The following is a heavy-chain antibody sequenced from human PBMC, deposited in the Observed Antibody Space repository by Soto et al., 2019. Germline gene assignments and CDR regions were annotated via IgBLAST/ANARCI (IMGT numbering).Heavy chain of an antibody. Sequence: QVQLQESGPGLVKPSQTLSLTCTVSGGSISSGGYYWSWIRQHPGKGLEWIGYIYYSGSTYYNPSLKSRVTRSVDTSKNQFSLKLSSVTAADTAVYYCARDLDCGGDCYQPWGQGTLVTVSS. D-gene: IGHD2-21*02. CDR2: IYYSGST. J-gene: IGHJ5*02. CDR1: GGSISSGGYY. CDR3: ARDLDCGGDCYQP. V-gene: IGHV4-31*03.